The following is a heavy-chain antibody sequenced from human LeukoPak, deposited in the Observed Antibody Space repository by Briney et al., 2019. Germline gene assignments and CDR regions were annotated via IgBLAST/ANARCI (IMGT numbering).Heavy chain of an antibody. CDR1: GFTFSNAW. J-gene: IGHJ6*02. CDR3: TTDNAPGMDV. Sequence: NPGGSLRLSCAASGFTFSNAWMSWVRMAPGKGLEWVGLIRDKPDGGTTDYAAPVKGRFTISRDDSKSMLYLQMNSLKTEDTAVYYCTTDNAPGMDVWGQGTTVTVSS. D-gene: IGHD2-2*01. CDR2: IRDKPDGGTT. V-gene: IGHV3-15*01.